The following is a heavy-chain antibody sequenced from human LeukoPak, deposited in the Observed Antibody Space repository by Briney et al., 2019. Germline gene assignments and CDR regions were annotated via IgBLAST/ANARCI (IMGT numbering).Heavy chain of an antibody. D-gene: IGHD3-10*01. V-gene: IGHV4-4*02. CDR3: AREGHYYASGSGAFDI. Sequence: SETLSLTCAVSGGSISSSNWWSWVRQPPGKGLEWIGEIYHSGSTNYNPSLKSRVTISVDKSKNQFSLKLSSVTTADTAVYYCAREGHYYASGSGAFDIWGQGTMITVSS. CDR2: IYHSGST. CDR1: GGSISSSNW. J-gene: IGHJ3*02.